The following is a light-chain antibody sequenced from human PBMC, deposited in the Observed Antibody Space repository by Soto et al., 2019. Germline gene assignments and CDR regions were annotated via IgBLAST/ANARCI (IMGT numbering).Light chain of an antibody. CDR3: QQYYNLPIT. Sequence: EIEITQSPSSLSASVGYRVTITCQASHDISNHLNWYQQKPGKAPKLLIYDASNLETGVPSRFSGSGSGTDFTVTISSLQPEDFATYSCQQYYNLPITFGQVTLLAVK. CDR2: DAS. V-gene: IGKV1-33*01. J-gene: IGKJ5*01. CDR1: HDISNH.